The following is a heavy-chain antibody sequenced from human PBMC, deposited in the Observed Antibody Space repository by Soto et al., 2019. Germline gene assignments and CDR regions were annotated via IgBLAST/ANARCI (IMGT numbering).Heavy chain of an antibody. CDR1: GFSFSNYG. CDR3: ARAAYCNSASCYRLDY. CDR2: IRSDGSNR. D-gene: IGHD2-2*02. Sequence: GGSLRLSCAASGFSFSNYGMNWVRQAPGKGLEWVAVIRSDGSNRDYIDSVKGRFAISRDNSKNTLYLEMSSLRAEDTAVYFCARAAYCNSASCYRLDYWGQGTLVTVSS. V-gene: IGHV3-33*01. J-gene: IGHJ4*02.